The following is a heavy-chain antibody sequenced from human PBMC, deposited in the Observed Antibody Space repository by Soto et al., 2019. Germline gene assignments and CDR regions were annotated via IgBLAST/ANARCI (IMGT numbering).Heavy chain of an antibody. D-gene: IGHD2-15*01. CDR2: ISYDGSNT. CDR1: EGSINDYG. CDR3: ARISRYCSGGDCHA. Sequence: AASEGSINDYGRHWIRQAPGKVPEWVAIISYDGSNTYYSDSVRGRFTISRDNSKDTLYLQMHSLRSEDTAIYYCARISRYCSGGDCHAWGQGTQVTVPS. V-gene: IGHV3-30*03. J-gene: IGHJ5*02.